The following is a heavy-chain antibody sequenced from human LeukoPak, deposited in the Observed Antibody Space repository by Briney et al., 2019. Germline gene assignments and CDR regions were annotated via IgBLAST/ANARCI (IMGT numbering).Heavy chain of an antibody. D-gene: IGHD3-22*01. CDR3: ARVSGITMIVVVIEDAFDI. CDR1: GGFISSSSYY. J-gene: IGHJ3*02. Sequence: SETLSLTCTVSGGFISSSSYYWGWIRQPPGKGLEWIGSIYYSGSTYYNPSLKSRVTISVDTSKNQFSLKLSSVTAADTAVYYCARVSGITMIVVVIEDAFDIWGQGTMVTVSS. CDR2: IYYSGST. V-gene: IGHV4-39*07.